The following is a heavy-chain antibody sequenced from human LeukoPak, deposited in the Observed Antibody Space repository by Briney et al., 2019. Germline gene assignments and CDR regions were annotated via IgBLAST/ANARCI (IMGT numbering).Heavy chain of an antibody. CDR3: ARDRAVGATKSLDY. CDR2: ISSSGSTI. J-gene: IGHJ4*02. D-gene: IGHD1-26*01. V-gene: IGHV3-48*03. CDR1: GFTFSSYE. Sequence: PGGSLRLSCAASGFTFSSYEMNWVRQAPGKGLEWVSYISSSGSTIYYADSVKGRFTISRDNAKNSLYLQMNSLRAEDTAVYYCARDRAVGATKSLDYWGQGTLVTVSS.